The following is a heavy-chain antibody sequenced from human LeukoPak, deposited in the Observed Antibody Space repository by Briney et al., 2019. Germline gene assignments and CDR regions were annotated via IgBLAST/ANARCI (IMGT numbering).Heavy chain of an antibody. D-gene: IGHD1-26*01. V-gene: IGHV4-61*08. J-gene: IGHJ5*02. CDR3: ARVGATTEGNWFDP. CDR1: GGSISSGGYY. CDR2: INHSGST. Sequence: SETLSLTCTVSGGSISSGGYYWSWIRQPPGKGLEWIGEINHSGSTNYNPSLKSRVTISVDTSKNQFSLKLSSVTAADTAVYYCARVGATTEGNWFDPWGQGTLVTVSS.